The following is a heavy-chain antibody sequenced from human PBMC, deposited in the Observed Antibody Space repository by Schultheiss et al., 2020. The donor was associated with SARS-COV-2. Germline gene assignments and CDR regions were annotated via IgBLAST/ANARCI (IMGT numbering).Heavy chain of an antibody. V-gene: IGHV1-2*02. CDR2: MNPNSGNT. D-gene: IGHD5-18*01. CDR1: GYTFTGYY. Sequence: ASVKVSCKASGYTFTGYYMHWVRQAPGQGLEWMGWMNPNSGNTGYAQKFQGRVTMTRDTSISTAYMELSRLRSDDTAVYYCARHLAMADELDYWGQGTLVTVSS. CDR3: ARHLAMADELDY. J-gene: IGHJ4*02.